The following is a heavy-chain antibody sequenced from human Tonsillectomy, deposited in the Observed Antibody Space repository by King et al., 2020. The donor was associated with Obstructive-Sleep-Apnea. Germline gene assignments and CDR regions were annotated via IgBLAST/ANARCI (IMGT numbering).Heavy chain of an antibody. D-gene: IGHD3-10*01. CDR1: GYTFTSYD. J-gene: IGHJ5*02. CDR3: ARVRITMVGGVISRFYNWFDP. Sequence: QLVQSGAEVKKPGASVKVSCKASGYTFTSYDINWVRQATGQGLEWMGWMNPNSGNTGYAQKFQGRVTMTRNTSISTAYMELSSLRSEDTAVYYCARVRITMVGGVISRFYNWFDPWGQGTLVTVSS. V-gene: IGHV1-8*01. CDR2: MNPNSGNT.